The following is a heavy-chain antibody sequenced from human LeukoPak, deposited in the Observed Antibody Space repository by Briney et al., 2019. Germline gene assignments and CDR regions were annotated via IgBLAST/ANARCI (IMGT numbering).Heavy chain of an antibody. CDR3: ATSSSWYGRSWFDP. V-gene: IGHV4-34*01. CDR2: INRSGST. J-gene: IGHJ5*02. CDR1: GGSFSGYY. D-gene: IGHD6-13*01. Sequence: TSQTLSLTCAVYGGSFSGYYWSWIRQPPGKGLEWIGEINRSGSTNYNPSLKSRVTISVDTSKNQFSLKLSSVTAADTAVYYCATSSSWYGRSWFDPWGQGTLVTVSS.